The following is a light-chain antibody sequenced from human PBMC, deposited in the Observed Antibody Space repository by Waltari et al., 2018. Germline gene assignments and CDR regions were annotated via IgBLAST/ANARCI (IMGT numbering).Light chain of an antibody. CDR2: EAS. Sequence: DIQLTQSPSFLSVSVGDRVTITCRASQGISSYLAWYQQQPGKAPNLLISEASTLQSGFPSRFSGTGSETEFTLTISSLQPEDFATYFCQHLNSYPPTFGPGTIVDIK. CDR3: QHLNSYPPT. V-gene: IGKV1-9*01. CDR1: QGISSY. J-gene: IGKJ3*01.